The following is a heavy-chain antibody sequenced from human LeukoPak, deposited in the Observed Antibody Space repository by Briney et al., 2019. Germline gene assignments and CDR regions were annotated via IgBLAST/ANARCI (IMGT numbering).Heavy chain of an antibody. CDR1: GFTFSSYW. Sequence: PGGSLRLSCAASGFTFSSYWMSWVRQAPGKGLEWVANIKQDGSEKYYVDSVKGRFTISRDNSKNTLYLQMNSLRAEDTAVYYCARDGDGSGSYRGAYYYYGMDVWGQGTTVTVSS. J-gene: IGHJ6*02. D-gene: IGHD3-10*01. CDR3: ARDGDGSGSYRGAYYYYGMDV. CDR2: IKQDGSEK. V-gene: IGHV3-7*03.